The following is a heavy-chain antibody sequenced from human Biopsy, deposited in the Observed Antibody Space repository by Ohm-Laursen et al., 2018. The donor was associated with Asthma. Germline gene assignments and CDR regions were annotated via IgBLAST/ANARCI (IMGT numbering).Heavy chain of an antibody. V-gene: IGHV3-30*03. CDR3: VRWRSGYPDHYSDF. D-gene: IGHD2-21*01. CDR2: ISSDVRE. CDR1: GFTFRNFG. J-gene: IGHJ4*02. Sequence: SLRLSCTASGFTFRNFGMHWVRQAPGKGLEWVALISSDVREWYADSVKGRFTISRDNSRNTLDLQMNSLRGDDTAVYYCVRWRSGYPDHYSDFWGLGTLVTVSS.